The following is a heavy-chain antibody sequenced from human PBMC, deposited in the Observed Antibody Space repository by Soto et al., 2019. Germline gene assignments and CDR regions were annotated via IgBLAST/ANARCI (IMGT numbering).Heavy chain of an antibody. CDR1: GFTFDDYG. CDR3: AKSMLWFGEFDL. D-gene: IGHD3-10*01. Sequence: EVQLVESGGALVQPGKSLTLSCAASGFTFDDYGMHWVRQAPGKGLEWVSGISWNSGTTDYADSVKGRFTISRDNARNSLFLQMNSLRPEETALYYCAKSMLWFGEFDLWGRGTLVTVSS. J-gene: IGHJ4*02. CDR2: ISWNSGTT. V-gene: IGHV3-9*01.